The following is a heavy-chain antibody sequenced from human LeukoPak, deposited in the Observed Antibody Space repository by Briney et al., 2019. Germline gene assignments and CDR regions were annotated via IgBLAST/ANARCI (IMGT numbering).Heavy chain of an antibody. CDR3: AKDSTWLVRAGHFDC. CDR1: GFTFSTYS. D-gene: IGHD6-19*01. J-gene: IGHJ4*02. Sequence: GGSLRLSCAASGFTFSTYSMNWVRQAPGKGLEWVSYISSSSSTIYYADSVKGRFTISRDNAKNSLYLQMNSLRAEDTAVYYCAKDSTWLVRAGHFDCWGQGTLVTVSS. V-gene: IGHV3-48*01. CDR2: ISSSSSTI.